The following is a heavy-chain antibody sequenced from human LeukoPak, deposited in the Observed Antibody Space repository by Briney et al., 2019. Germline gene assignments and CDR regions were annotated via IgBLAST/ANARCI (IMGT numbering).Heavy chain of an antibody. CDR3: AKQGGSGWSRNWFDP. CDR1: GFTFSNYA. Sequence: GGSLRLSCVASGFTFSNYAMSWIRQAPGKGLEWVSLISWNGVSTYYGDSVKGRFTISRDNSKNTLYLQMSSLRAEDTALYYCAKQGGSGWSRNWFDPWGQGILVTVSS. D-gene: IGHD6-19*01. CDR2: ISWNGVST. V-gene: IGHV3-23*01. J-gene: IGHJ5*02.